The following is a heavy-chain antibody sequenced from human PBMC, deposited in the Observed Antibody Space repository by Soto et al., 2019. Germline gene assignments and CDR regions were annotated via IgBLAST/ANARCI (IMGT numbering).Heavy chain of an antibody. J-gene: IGHJ6*02. V-gene: IGHV4-39*02. CDR3: AREVTDYYYYGMDV. Sequence: SETLSLTCTVSGGSISSSSYYWGWIRQPPGKGLEWIGSIYYSGSTYYNPSLKSRVTISVDTSKNQFSLKLSSVTAADTAVYYCAREVTDYYYYGMDVWGQGTTVTAP. CDR1: GGSISSSSYY. CDR2: IYYSGST. D-gene: IGHD3-10*01.